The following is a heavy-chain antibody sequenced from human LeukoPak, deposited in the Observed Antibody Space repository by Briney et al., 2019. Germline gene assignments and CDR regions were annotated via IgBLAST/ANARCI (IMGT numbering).Heavy chain of an antibody. D-gene: IGHD3-3*01. J-gene: IGHJ4*02. CDR1: GFTFSSYG. CDR3: AKTKILRFLEWLPFDY. V-gene: IGHV3-30*18. CDR2: ISYDGSNK. Sequence: PGGSLRLSCAASGFTFSSYGMHWVRQAPGKGLEWVAVISYDGSNKYYADSVKGRFTISRDNSKNTLYLQMNSLRAEDTAVYYCAKTKILRFLEWLPFDYWGQGTLVTVSS.